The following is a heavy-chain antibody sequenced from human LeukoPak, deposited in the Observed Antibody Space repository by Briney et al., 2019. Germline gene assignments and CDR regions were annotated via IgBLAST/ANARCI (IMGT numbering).Heavy chain of an antibody. CDR2: ISYDGSNK. V-gene: IGHV3-30*04. CDR1: GFTFSSYA. CDR3: ARDVYYDFWSGYSYYYYYYGMDV. Sequence: PGGSLRLSCAASGFTFSSYAMHWVRQAPGKGLEWVAAISYDGSNKYYADSVKGRFTISRGNSKNTLYLQMNSLRAEDTAVYYCARDVYYDFWSGYSYYYYYYGMDVWGQGTTVTVSS. J-gene: IGHJ6*02. D-gene: IGHD3-3*01.